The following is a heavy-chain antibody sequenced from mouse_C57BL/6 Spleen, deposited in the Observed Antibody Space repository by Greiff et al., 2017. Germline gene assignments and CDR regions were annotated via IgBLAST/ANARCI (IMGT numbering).Heavy chain of an antibody. D-gene: IGHD2-5*01. CDR1: GYTFTDYY. CDR3: ARNAYYSNYVRVAY. Sequence: EVQLQQSGPELVKPGASVKISCKASGYTFTDYYMNWVKQSHGKSLEWIGDINPNNGGTSYNQKFKGKATLTVDKSSSTACMELRSLTSEDSAVYYCARNAYYSNYVRVAYWGQGTLVTVSA. CDR2: INPNNGGT. V-gene: IGHV1-26*01. J-gene: IGHJ3*01.